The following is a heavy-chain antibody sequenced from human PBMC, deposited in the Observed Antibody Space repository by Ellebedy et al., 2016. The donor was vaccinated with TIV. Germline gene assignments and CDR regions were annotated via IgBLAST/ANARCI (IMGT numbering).Heavy chain of an antibody. CDR1: GFTFSDYS. D-gene: IGHD4-23*01. V-gene: IGHV3-48*02. CDR2: VSGGGSNI. CDR3: ARDLRWAFDH. J-gene: IGHJ4*02. Sequence: GESLKISCAASGFTFSDYSMNWVRQAPGKGLAWFSYVSGGGSNIKYEDSVKGRFTISRDSAKNSLYRQVNSMRDEETAVYYCARDLRWAFDHWGQGALVTVSS.